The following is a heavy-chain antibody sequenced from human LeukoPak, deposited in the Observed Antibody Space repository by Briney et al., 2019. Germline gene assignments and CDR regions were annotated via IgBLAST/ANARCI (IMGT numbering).Heavy chain of an antibody. V-gene: IGHV4-61*02. D-gene: IGHD6-13*01. Sequence: SETLSLTCTVSGGSISSGSYYWSWIRQPAGKGLEWIGRIYASGSTNYNPSLKSRVTISVDTSKNQFSLKLSSVTAADTAVYYCARDNGGQLVQGFDYWGQGTLVTVSS. J-gene: IGHJ4*02. CDR3: ARDNGGQLVQGFDY. CDR2: IYASGST. CDR1: GGSISSGSYY.